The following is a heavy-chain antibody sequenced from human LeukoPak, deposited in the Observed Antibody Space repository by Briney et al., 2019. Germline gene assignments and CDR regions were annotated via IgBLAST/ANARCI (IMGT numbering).Heavy chain of an antibody. CDR1: GFTFSTYN. CDR3: ARNPAGIGDY. Sequence: GGSLRLSCVASGFTFSTYNMNWVRQAPGKGPEWVSFISSGSEIIYYADSVKGRFTVSRDNDKKSLYLQMSSLRDVDTAVYYCARNPAGIGDYLGQGTLVTVSS. CDR2: ISSGSEII. J-gene: IGHJ4*02. V-gene: IGHV3-48*02. D-gene: IGHD1-1*01.